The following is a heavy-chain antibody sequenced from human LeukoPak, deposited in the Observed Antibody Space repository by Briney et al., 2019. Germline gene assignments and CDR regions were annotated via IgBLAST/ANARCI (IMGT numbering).Heavy chain of an antibody. CDR2: ISSSSDYR. D-gene: IGHD5-12*01. V-gene: IGHV3-21*01. CDR1: GFTFSSYS. CDR3: AVAGLSYWYFDL. Sequence: PGGSLRLSCAASGFTFSSYSMNWVRQAPGKGPEWVSSISSSSDYRYYADSVKGRFTISRDNAKNSLYLQMNSLRAEDTAVYYCAVAGLSYWYFDLWGRGTLVTVSS. J-gene: IGHJ2*01.